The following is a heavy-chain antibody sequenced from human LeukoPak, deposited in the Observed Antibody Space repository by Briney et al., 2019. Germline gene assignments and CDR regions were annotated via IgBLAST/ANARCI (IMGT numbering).Heavy chain of an antibody. CDR1: GFTFSNYA. Sequence: GGSLRLSCAASGFTFSNYAMNWVRQAPGKGLEWVSAMSVSGVRTDYADSVKGRFTISRDNSKNTLYLQINSMRAEDTAVYYCAKDVLGYSYVLGYIYGHGFDYWGQGTLVTVSS. J-gene: IGHJ4*02. D-gene: IGHD5-18*01. V-gene: IGHV3-23*01. CDR3: AKDVLGYSYVLGYIYGHGFDY. CDR2: MSVSGVRT.